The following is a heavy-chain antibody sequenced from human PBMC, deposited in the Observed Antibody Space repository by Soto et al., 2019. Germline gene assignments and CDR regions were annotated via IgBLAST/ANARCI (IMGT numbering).Heavy chain of an antibody. J-gene: IGHJ6*02. CDR1: GGSISSGGYY. CDR3: ARISLAVAGLTGYYYYGMDV. CDR2: IYYSGST. D-gene: IGHD6-19*01. Sequence: SETLSLTCTVSGGSISSGGYYWSWIRQHPGKGQEWIGYIYYSGSTYYNPSLKSRVTISVDTSKNQFSLKLSSVTAADTAVYYCARISLAVAGLTGYYYYGMDVWGQGTTVTVSS. V-gene: IGHV4-31*03.